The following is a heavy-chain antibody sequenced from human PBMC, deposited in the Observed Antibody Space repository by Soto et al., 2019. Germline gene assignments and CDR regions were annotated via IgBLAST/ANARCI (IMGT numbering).Heavy chain of an antibody. D-gene: IGHD3-22*01. CDR1: GGSFSGYY. Sequence: LSLTCAVYGGSFSGYYWSWIRQAPGKGLEWVSYISSSRINYTDYADSVKGRFTISRDNAKKSLYLQMNSLRAEDTAVYYCARDPSSGYFSGKGTLVTGYS. CDR2: ISSSRINYT. CDR3: ARDPSSGYF. J-gene: IGHJ4*02. V-gene: IGHV3-11*05.